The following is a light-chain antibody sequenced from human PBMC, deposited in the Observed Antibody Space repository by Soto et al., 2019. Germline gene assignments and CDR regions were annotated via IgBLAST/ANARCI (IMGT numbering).Light chain of an antibody. CDR3: QQYGRPPFT. V-gene: IGKV3-20*01. CDR2: GAS. CDR1: QSVISDY. J-gene: IGKJ2*01. Sequence: EIVLTQSPGTLSLSPGEGATLSCGASQSVISDYLAWYQQKPGQPPRLLIFGASSRPTDIPDRFSGSGSGTDFTPTIARLEPEDFGVYYCQQYGRPPFTFGQGTKLEIK.